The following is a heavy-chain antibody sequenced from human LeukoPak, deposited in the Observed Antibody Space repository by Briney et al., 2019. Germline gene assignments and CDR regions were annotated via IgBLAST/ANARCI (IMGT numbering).Heavy chain of an antibody. CDR3: ARRMNSSGCCRDAFDI. V-gene: IGHV1-69*06. J-gene: IGHJ3*02. CDR2: IIPIFGTA. Sequence: SVKVSCKASGATFSSYAISWVRQAPGQGLEWMGRIIPIFGTANYAQKFQGRVTITADKSTSTAYMELSSLRSEDTAVYYCARRMNSSGCCRDAFDIWGQGTMVTVSS. CDR1: GATFSSYA. D-gene: IGHD6-19*01.